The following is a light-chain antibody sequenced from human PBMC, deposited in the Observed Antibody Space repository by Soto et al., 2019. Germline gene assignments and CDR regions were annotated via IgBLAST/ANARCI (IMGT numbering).Light chain of an antibody. CDR3: QQYNNWPFT. Sequence: EIVMTQSPATLSVSPGERATLSCRASQSVSSNLAWYQQKPGQAPRLLIYGASTRATGIQARFSGSGSGTDFTLTISSLQTADFAVYYCQQYNNWPFTFGPGTKVDIK. CDR1: QSVSSN. CDR2: GAS. J-gene: IGKJ3*01. V-gene: IGKV3-15*01.